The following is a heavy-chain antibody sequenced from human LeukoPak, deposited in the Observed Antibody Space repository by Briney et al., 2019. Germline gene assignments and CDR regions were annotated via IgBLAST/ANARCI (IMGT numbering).Heavy chain of an antibody. CDR1: GFTFSSYG. D-gene: IGHD3-9*01. CDR3: AKELNRYYDILGVDRLLVGGYDY. CDR2: ISEDGRNK. V-gene: IGHV3-30*18. Sequence: PGGSLRLSCAASGFTFSSYGMHWVRQAPVKVLEWVAVISEDGRNKYYADSVKGRFTISRDNSKNTLYLQMNSLRAEDTAVYYCAKELNRYYDILGVDRLLVGGYDYWGQGTLVTVSS. J-gene: IGHJ4*02.